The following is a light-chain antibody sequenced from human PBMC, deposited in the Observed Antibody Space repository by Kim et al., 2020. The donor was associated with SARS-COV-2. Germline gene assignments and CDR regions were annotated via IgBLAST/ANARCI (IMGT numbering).Light chain of an antibody. CDR2: WAS. J-gene: IGKJ1*01. V-gene: IGKV4-1*01. CDR3: QQYYTTPWT. Sequence: DIVMTQSPDSLTVSLGEGATINCKSSHSVLYSPNNKNYLTWYQQKPGQPPKLLISWASTRESGVPDRFSGSGSGTDFTLTISSLQAEDVAVYYCQQYYTTPWTFGQGTKVDIK. CDR1: HSVLYSPNNKNY.